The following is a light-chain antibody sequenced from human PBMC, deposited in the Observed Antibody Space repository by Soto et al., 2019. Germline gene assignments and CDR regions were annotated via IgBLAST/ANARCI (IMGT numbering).Light chain of an antibody. CDR3: SSYTISSTVV. V-gene: IGLV2-14*01. Sequence: QSALTQPASVSXXPGQSITISCTGTSGDVGGYNYVSWYQHHPDRAPNLIIYEVSNRPSGVSNRFSGSKSGTTASLTISGLQAEDEADYYCSSYTISSTVVFGGGTKLTVL. CDR1: SGDVGGYNY. CDR2: EVS. J-gene: IGLJ2*01.